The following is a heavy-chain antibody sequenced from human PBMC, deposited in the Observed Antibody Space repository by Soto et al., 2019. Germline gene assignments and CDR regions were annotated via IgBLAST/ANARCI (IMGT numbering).Heavy chain of an antibody. J-gene: IGHJ6*02. CDR1: GYTFTGYY. D-gene: IGHD5-18*01. CDR2: INPNSGGT. CDR3: ARDLLQYSYGYSHMDV. V-gene: IGHV1-2*04. Sequence: ASVKVSCKASGYTFTGYYMHWVRQAPGQGLEWMGWINPNSGGTNYAQKFQGWVTMTRDTSISTAYMELSRLRSDDTAVYYCARDLLQYSYGYSHMDVWGQGTTVTVS.